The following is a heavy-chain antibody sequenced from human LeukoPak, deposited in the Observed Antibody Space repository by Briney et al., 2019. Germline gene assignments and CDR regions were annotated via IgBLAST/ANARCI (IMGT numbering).Heavy chain of an antibody. Sequence: GGSLRLSCAASGVXFSSHSIHWVRQAPGKGVGWVSDISNDGSSTTYADTGKGRCTISRDNVKNTLYLQMHSLRAEDTAVYSCARGWFGPDSWGQGTLVTVSS. V-gene: IGHV3-74*01. CDR3: ARGWFGPDS. D-gene: IGHD3-10*01. CDR1: GVXFSSHS. J-gene: IGHJ5*01. CDR2: ISNDGSST.